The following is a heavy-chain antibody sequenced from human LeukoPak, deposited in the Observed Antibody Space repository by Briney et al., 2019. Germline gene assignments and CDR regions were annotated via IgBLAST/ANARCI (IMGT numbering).Heavy chain of an antibody. J-gene: IGHJ4*02. CDR1: GGSFSGYY. V-gene: IGHV4-34*01. D-gene: IGHD6-19*01. CDR2: INHSGST. Sequence: SETLSLTCAGYGGSFSGYYWSWIRQPPGKGLEWIGEINHSGSTNYNSSLKSRVTISVDTSKNQFSLKLSSVTAADTAVYSCARHGWLGVGGWYWGQGTLVTVSS. CDR3: ARHGWLGVGGWY.